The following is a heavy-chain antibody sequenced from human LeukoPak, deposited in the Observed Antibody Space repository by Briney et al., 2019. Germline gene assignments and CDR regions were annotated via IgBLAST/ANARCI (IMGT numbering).Heavy chain of an antibody. Sequence: SETLSLTCTVSGGSISSSSYYWGWIRQPTGKGLEWIGSIYYSGSTYYNPSLKSRVTISVDTSKNQFSLKLSSVTAADTAVYYCARDLRIVAAAGFLGIPWDVWGKGTTVTVSS. CDR2: IYYSGST. D-gene: IGHD6-13*01. CDR1: GGSISSSSYY. V-gene: IGHV4-39*07. CDR3: ARDLRIVAAAGFLGIPWDV. J-gene: IGHJ6*04.